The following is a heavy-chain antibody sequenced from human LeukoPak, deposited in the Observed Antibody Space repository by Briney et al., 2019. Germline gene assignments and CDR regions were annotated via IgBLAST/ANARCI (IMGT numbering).Heavy chain of an antibody. CDR3: AKDYSDSSGYYYGGAGAFDI. J-gene: IGHJ3*02. D-gene: IGHD3-22*01. CDR1: GFTFDDYA. CDR2: ISGDGGST. V-gene: IGHV3-43*02. Sequence: GGSLRLACAASGFTFDDYAMHWVGQAPGKGLEWVSLISGDGGSTYYADSVKGRFTISRDNSKNSLYLQMNSLRTEDTALYYCAKDYSDSSGYYYGGAGAFDIWGQGTMVTVSS.